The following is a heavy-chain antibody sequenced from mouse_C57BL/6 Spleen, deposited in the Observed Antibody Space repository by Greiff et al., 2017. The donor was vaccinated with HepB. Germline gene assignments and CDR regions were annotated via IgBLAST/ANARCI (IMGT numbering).Heavy chain of an antibody. CDR3: ASALSTVVATKGFAY. J-gene: IGHJ3*01. V-gene: IGHV14-2*01. CDR1: GFNIKDYY. D-gene: IGHD1-1*01. CDR2: IDPEDGET. Sequence: VQLQQSGAELVKPGASVKLSCTASGFNIKDYYMHWVKQRTEQGLEWIGRIDPEDGETKYAPKFQGKATITADTSSNTAYLQLSSLTSEDTAVYYCASALSTVVATKGFAYWGQGTLVTVSA.